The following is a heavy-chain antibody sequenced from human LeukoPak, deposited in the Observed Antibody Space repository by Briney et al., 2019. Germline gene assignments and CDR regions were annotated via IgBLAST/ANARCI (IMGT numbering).Heavy chain of an antibody. CDR2: TRFDGSIK. CDR1: GFIFSDYG. Sequence: GGSLRLSCAVSGFIFSDYGFHWVRQAPGKGLEWVAGTRFDGSIKQYADSVKGRFTISRDDYKNTLYLKMNFLKSADTAVYYCARWGGTRQYYFDYWGKGTLVTVSS. J-gene: IGHJ4*02. D-gene: IGHD1-1*01. CDR3: ARWGGTRQYYFDY. V-gene: IGHV3-33*01.